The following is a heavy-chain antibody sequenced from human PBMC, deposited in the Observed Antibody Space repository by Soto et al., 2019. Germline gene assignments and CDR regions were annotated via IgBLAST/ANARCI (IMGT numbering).Heavy chain of an antibody. CDR2: MNPNSGNT. CDR3: ARGAVAFEEALLPDY. Sequence: ASVKVSCKASGYTFTSYDINWVRQATGQGLEWMGWMNPNSGNTGYAQKFQGRVTITRNTSISTAYMELTSLRSDDTAMYYCARGAVAFEEALLPDYWGEGSLVTVS. J-gene: IGHJ4*02. CDR1: GYTFTSYD. V-gene: IGHV1-8*01. D-gene: IGHD3-10*01.